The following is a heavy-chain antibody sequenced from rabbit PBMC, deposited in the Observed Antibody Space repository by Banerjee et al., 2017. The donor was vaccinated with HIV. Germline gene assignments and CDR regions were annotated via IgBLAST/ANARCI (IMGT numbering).Heavy chain of an antibody. CDR2: INTGSGSA. Sequence: QSLEESGGDLVKPEGSLTLTCTASGFSFNWNYYMCWVRQAPGKGLEWIGCINTGSGSAYYASWAKGRFTISKTSSTTVTLQMTSLTAADTATYFCARDWGNVANLWGQGTLVTVS. V-gene: IGHV1S40*01. CDR3: ARDWGNVANL. J-gene: IGHJ4*01. D-gene: IGHD3-1*01. CDR1: GFSFNWNYY.